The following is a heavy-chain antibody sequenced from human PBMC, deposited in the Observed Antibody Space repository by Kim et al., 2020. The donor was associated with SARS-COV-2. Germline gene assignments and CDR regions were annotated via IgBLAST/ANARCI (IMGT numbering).Heavy chain of an antibody. CDR3: ARGGVAAAMSRSHNWFDP. J-gene: IGHJ5*02. D-gene: IGHD2-2*01. V-gene: IGHV4-34*01. CDR1: GGSFSGYY. Sequence: SETLSLTCAVYGGSFSGYYWSCIRQPPGKGLEWIGEINHSGSTNYNPSLKSRVTISVDTSTNQFSLKLSSVTAADTAVYYCARGGVAAAMSRSHNWFDPWGQGTLVTVSS. CDR2: INHSGST.